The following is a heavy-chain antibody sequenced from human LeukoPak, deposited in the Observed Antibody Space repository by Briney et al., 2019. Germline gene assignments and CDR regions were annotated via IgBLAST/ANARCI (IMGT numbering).Heavy chain of an antibody. V-gene: IGHV4-34*01. J-gene: IGHJ4*02. CDR3: ARHSKWLVRPFDY. Sequence: SETLSLTCAVYGGSFSGYYWSWIRQPPGKGLEWIGEINHSGSTNYNPSLKSRVTISVDTSKNQFSLKLSSVTAADTAVYYCARHSKWLVRPFDYWGQGTLVTVSS. CDR2: INHSGST. D-gene: IGHD6-19*01. CDR1: GGSFSGYY.